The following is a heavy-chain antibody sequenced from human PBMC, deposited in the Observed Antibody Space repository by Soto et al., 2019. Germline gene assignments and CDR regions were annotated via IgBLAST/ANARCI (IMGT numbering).Heavy chain of an antibody. D-gene: IGHD3-22*01. V-gene: IGHV3-23*01. CDR3: AIRASYYDRRGSSDY. CDR1: GFTFSTYA. CDR2: ISGSGDFT. J-gene: IGHJ4*02. Sequence: GSLRLSCAASGFTFSTYAMAWVRQAPGKGLEWVAVISGSGDFTYYVDSVKGRFTISRDNSKNTLYLQMNSLRAEDTAVYYCAIRASYYDRRGSSDYWGQGPLVTVPS.